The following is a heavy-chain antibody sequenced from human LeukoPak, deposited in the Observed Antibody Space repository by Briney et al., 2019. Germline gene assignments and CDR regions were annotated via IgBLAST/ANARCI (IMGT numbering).Heavy chain of an antibody. CDR3: AKEYSSWYFDL. Sequence: GGSLRLSCAASGFTFSNYAMHWVRQAPGKGLEWVAVLSYDGSNKYSGDSVKARFTISRDNSKNTLYLQMNSLRAEDTAAYYCAKEYSSWYFDLWGRGTLVTVSS. V-gene: IGHV3-30*18. CDR2: LSYDGSNK. D-gene: IGHD2-15*01. CDR1: GFTFSNYA. J-gene: IGHJ2*01.